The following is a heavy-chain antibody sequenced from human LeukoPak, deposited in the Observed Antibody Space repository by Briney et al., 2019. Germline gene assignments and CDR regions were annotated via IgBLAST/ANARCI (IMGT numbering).Heavy chain of an antibody. CDR1: GYTFTNYD. CDR2: MNPNSGNS. Sequence: ASVKVSCKASGYTFTNYDINWVRQATGQGLEWMGWMNPNSGNSGYAQKFQGRVTMTEDTSTDTAYMELSSLRSEDTAVYYCATDSRGYSYGGGGNFDYWGQGTLVTVSS. V-gene: IGHV1-8*02. D-gene: IGHD5-18*01. CDR3: ATDSRGYSYGGGGNFDY. J-gene: IGHJ4*02.